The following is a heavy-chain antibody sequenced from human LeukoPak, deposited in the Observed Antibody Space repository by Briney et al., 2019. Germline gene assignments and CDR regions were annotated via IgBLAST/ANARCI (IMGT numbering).Heavy chain of an antibody. CDR1: GGSFNDYY. D-gene: IGHD2-15*01. Sequence: ETLSVPRAVYGGSFNDYYWSRIRQPPGKGLEWIREINHSGSTNYNPSLKSQVSSSVDTSKIQFSLKLGSVPAADTAVYYCARHLARVVAQQNHFYGMDVWGKGNTVTVSS. CDR3: ARHLARVVAQQNHFYGMDV. J-gene: IGHJ6*04. CDR2: INHSGST. V-gene: IGHV4-34*01.